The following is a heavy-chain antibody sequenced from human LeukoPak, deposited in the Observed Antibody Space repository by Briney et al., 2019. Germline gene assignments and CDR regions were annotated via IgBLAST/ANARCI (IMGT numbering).Heavy chain of an antibody. V-gene: IGHV4-39*01. CDR2: IYYSGST. D-gene: IGHD5-12*01. Sequence: ASETLSLTCTVSGGSISSSSYSWGWIRQPPGKGLEWIGSIYYSGSTYYNPSLKSRVTISVDTSKNQFTLKLSSVTAADTAVYYCARHDTRGSNGVDYWGQGTLVTVSS. CDR1: GGSISSSSYS. CDR3: ARHDTRGSNGVDY. J-gene: IGHJ4*02.